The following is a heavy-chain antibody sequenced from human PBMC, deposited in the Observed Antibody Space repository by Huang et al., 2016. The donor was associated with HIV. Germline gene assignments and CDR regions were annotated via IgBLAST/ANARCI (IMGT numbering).Heavy chain of an antibody. CDR1: GYTFTNYD. CDR2: MNPKSGNV. V-gene: IGHV1-8*01. J-gene: IGHJ3*01. D-gene: IGHD3-10*01. Sequence: QIQLAQSGAEVTKPGASVKVSCKVSGYTFTNYDINLVRQASGQGLEWMGWMNPKSGNVGYTKKFQGRVAILRNSSINTSYLEVTSLTSEDTAVYYCARGFGINYNHEAFDVWGQGTMVTVSS. CDR3: ARGFGINYNHEAFDV.